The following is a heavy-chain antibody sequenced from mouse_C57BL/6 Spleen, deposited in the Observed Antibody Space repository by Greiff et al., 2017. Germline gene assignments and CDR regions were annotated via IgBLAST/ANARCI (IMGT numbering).Heavy chain of an antibody. CDR1: GYTFTDYE. Sequence: VQLQQSGAELVRPGASVTLSCKASGYTFTDYEMHWVKQTPVHGLEWIGAIDPETGGTAYNQKFKGKAILTADKSSSTAYMELRSLTSEDCAVYYCTGPFAYWGQGTLVTVSA. CDR2: IDPETGGT. V-gene: IGHV1-15*01. CDR3: TGPFAY. J-gene: IGHJ3*01.